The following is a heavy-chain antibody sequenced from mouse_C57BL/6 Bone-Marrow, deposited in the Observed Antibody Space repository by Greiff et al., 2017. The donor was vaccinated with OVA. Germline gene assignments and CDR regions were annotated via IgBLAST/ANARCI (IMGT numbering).Heavy chain of an antibody. D-gene: IGHD1-1*01. CDR2: IDPNSGGT. CDR3: ARSLITTVVGHWYFDV. Sequence: QVQLQQSGAELVKPGASVKLSCKASGYTFTSYWMHWVKQRPGRGLEWIGRIDPNSGGTKYNEKFKSKATLTVDKPSSTAYMQLSSLTSEDSAVYYCARSLITTVVGHWYFDVWGTGTTVTVSS. J-gene: IGHJ1*03. V-gene: IGHV1-72*01. CDR1: GYTFTSYW.